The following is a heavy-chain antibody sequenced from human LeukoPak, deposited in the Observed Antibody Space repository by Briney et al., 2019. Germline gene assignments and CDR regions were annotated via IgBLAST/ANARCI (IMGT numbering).Heavy chain of an antibody. CDR2: INSDGSST. Sequence: GGSLRLSCAASGFTFSSYWMHWVRQAPGKGLVWVSRINSDGSSTSCADSVKGRFTISRDNAKNTLYLQMNSLRAEDTAVYYCARGASFGVLDYWGQGTLVTVSS. J-gene: IGHJ4*02. CDR3: ARGASFGVLDY. CDR1: GFTFSSYW. V-gene: IGHV3-74*01. D-gene: IGHD3-10*01.